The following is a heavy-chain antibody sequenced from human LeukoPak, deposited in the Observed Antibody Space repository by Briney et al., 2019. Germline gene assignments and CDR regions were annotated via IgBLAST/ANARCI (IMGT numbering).Heavy chain of an antibody. V-gene: IGHV3-21*01. CDR3: ARSGSSWYMDYMDV. CDR2: ISSSTSYI. Sequence: PGGSLRLSCAASGFTFSSYSMNWVRQAPGKGLEWVSSISSSTSYIYYADSLKGRFTISRDNAQNSLSLQMNSLRAEDTAVYYCARSGSSWYMDYMDVWGKGTTVTVSS. J-gene: IGHJ6*03. D-gene: IGHD6-13*01. CDR1: GFTFSSYS.